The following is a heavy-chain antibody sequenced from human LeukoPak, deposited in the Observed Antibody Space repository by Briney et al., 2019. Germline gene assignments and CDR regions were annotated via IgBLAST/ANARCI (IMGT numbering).Heavy chain of an antibody. CDR2: VFYSGST. Sequence: PSETLSLTCTVSGGSIRSDNYYWGWIRQPPGEGLEWIGSVFYSGSTYYNPSLQSRVTISVDTSKSQFSLKLNSVTATDTAVYYCARHRDGYSYGLLDYWGQGTLVTVSS. CDR1: GGSIRSDNYY. D-gene: IGHD5-18*01. CDR3: ARHRDGYSYGLLDY. J-gene: IGHJ4*02. V-gene: IGHV4-39*01.